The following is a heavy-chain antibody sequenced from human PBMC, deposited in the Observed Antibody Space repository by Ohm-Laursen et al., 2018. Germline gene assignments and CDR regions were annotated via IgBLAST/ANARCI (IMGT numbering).Heavy chain of an antibody. Sequence: SLRLSCAASGFTFSDYYMSWIRQAPGKGLEWVSYISSSGSTIYYADSVKGRFTISRDNAKNSLYLQMNSLRAEDTALYYCAKDISHYRGNSPFDYWGQGTLVTVSS. D-gene: IGHD4-23*01. CDR1: GFTFSDYY. CDR2: ISSSGSTI. CDR3: AKDISHYRGNSPFDY. V-gene: IGHV3-11*01. J-gene: IGHJ4*02.